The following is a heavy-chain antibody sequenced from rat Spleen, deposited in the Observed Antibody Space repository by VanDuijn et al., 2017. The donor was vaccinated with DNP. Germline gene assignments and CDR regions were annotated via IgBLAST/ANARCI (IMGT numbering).Heavy chain of an antibody. J-gene: IGHJ2*01. CDR3: ARSLAGSVNY. V-gene: IGHV2-27*01. Sequence: QVQLKESGPGLVQPSQTLSLTCTVSGFSLTSYHVHWVRQPPGKGLEWMGRIQSGGSTDYNSALKSRLSISRDTSKSQVFLKMNSLQTEDTAMYFGARSLAGSVNYWGQGVMVTVSS. D-gene: IGHD5-1*01. CDR2: IQSGGST. CDR1: GFSLTSYH.